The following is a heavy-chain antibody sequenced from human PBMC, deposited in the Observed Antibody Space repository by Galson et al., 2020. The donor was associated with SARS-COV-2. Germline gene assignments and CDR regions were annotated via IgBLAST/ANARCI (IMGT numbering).Heavy chain of an antibody. J-gene: IGHJ3*02. Sequence: SETLSLTCTVSGCSISSYYWSWIRQPPGKGLEWIGYIYYSGTTTYNPSLKSRVTISVDTSKNQFSLKLSSVTAADTAVYYCARERYDILTGYYGADAFDIWGQGTMVTVSS. CDR3: ARERYDILTGYYGADAFDI. V-gene: IGHV4-59*01. CDR1: GCSISSYY. CDR2: IYYSGTT. D-gene: IGHD3-9*01.